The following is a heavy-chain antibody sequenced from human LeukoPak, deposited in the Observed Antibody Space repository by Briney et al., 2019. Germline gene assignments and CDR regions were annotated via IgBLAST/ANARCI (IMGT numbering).Heavy chain of an antibody. V-gene: IGHV3-30*02. CDR2: IRYDGSNK. CDR1: GFTLSRYG. CDR3: VKVTPPFDY. J-gene: IGHJ4*02. D-gene: IGHD2-21*02. Sequence: GGSLTLSCAACGFTLSRYGMLWVRQAPGKGMEWVAFIRYDGSNKYYADSEKGRFTISRDNSKNTLYLQMNSLRAEDTAVYYCVKVTPPFDYWGQGTLVTVSS.